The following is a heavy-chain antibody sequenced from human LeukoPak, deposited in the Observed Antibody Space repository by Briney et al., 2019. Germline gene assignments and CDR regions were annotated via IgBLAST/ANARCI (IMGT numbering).Heavy chain of an antibody. J-gene: IGHJ4*02. CDR2: IYHSGST. D-gene: IGHD3-3*01. Sequence: TLSLTCTVSGGSISSGGYYWSWIRQPPGKGLEWIGYIYHSGSTYYNPSLKSRVTISVDRSKNQFSLKLSSVTAADTAVYYCARVDYDFWSGYNTYYYFDYWGQGTLVTVSS. CDR1: GGSISSGGYY. CDR3: ARVDYDFWSGYNTYYYFDY. V-gene: IGHV4-30-2*01.